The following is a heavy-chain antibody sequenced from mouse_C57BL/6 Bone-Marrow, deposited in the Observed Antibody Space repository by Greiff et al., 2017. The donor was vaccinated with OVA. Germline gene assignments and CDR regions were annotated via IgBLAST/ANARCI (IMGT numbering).Heavy chain of an antibody. Sequence: VQLQQSGPELVKPGASVKISCKASGYAFSSSWMNWVKQRPGKGLEWIGRIYPGDGDTNYNGKFKGKATLTADKSSSTAYMQLSSLTSEDSAVYFCAREGVTHYWGQGTTLTVSS. CDR3: AREGVTHY. D-gene: IGHD2-2*01. J-gene: IGHJ2*01. V-gene: IGHV1-82*01. CDR1: GYAFSSSW. CDR2: IYPGDGDT.